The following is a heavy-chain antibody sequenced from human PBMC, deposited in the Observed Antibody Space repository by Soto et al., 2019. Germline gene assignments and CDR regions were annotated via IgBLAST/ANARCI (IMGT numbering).Heavy chain of an antibody. J-gene: IGHJ6*02. D-gene: IGHD1-26*01. CDR2: IYYSGST. CDR3: ARGRRLGATGRGTYYYYGMDV. CDR1: GGSISSGDYY. V-gene: IGHV4-30-4*01. Sequence: SETLSLTCTVSGGSISSGDYYWSWIRQPPGKGLEWIGYIYYSGSTYYNPSLKSRVTISVDMSKNQFSLKLSSVTAADTAVYYCARGRRLGATGRGTYYYYGMDVWGQGTTVTVSS.